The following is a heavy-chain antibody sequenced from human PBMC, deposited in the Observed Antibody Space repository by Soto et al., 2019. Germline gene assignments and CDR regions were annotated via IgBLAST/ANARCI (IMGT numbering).Heavy chain of an antibody. V-gene: IGHV1-18*01. CDR3: ARGRIMRSSWGVIVQLGRAV. D-gene: IGHD3-16*02. J-gene: IGHJ6*02. CDR1: GYTFTSYG. Sequence: QVQLVQSGAEVKKPGASVKVSCSASGYTFTSYGLSWGRQAPGQGLEWMGWISVYNGNTYYAEKVQGRVTMTTDTSTRTAYMEMRNLPSDDTAVYYCARGRIMRSSWGVIVQLGRAVWGQGTTVIVSS. CDR2: ISVYNGNT.